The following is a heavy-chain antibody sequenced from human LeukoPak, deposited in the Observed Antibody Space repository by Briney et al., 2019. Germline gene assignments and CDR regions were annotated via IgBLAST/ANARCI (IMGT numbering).Heavy chain of an antibody. CDR2: IYYSGSS. V-gene: IGHV4-59*08. CDR3: ARHWIAPAGLDY. Sequence: SETLSLTCTVSGGSISFHFWSWIRQPPGKGLEWIGYIYYSGSSNYNPSLKSRATISVDTSNNQFSLKLTSVTAADTAVYYCARHWIAPAGLDYWGQGSLVTVSS. J-gene: IGHJ4*02. CDR1: GGSISFHF. D-gene: IGHD2-2*01.